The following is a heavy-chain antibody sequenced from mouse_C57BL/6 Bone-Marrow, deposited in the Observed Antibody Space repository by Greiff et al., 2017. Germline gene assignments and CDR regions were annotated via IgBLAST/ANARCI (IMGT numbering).Heavy chain of an antibody. V-gene: IGHV1-54*01. CDR3: AREVYYDYDDDAMDY. D-gene: IGHD2-4*01. J-gene: IGHJ4*01. CDR1: GYAFTNYL. Sequence: VKLQQSGAELVRPGTSVKVSCKASGYAFTNYLIEWVKQRPGQGLKWIGVINPGSGGTNYNEKFKGKETLTADKSSSTAYMQLSSLTSEDSAVYFCAREVYYDYDDDAMDYWGQGTSVTVSS. CDR2: INPGSGGT.